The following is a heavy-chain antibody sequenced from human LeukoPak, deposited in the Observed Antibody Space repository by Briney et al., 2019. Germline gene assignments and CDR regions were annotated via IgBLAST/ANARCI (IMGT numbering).Heavy chain of an antibody. CDR1: GGTFSIYA. Sequence: SVKVSCTASGGTFSIYAISWVRQAPGQGLEWMGRIIPIFGIANYAQKFQGRVTITADKSTSTAYMELRSLRSEDTAVYYCARGPGAAADNPWGQGTLVTVSS. J-gene: IGHJ5*02. V-gene: IGHV1-69*04. CDR3: ARGPGAAADNP. D-gene: IGHD6-13*01. CDR2: IIPIFGIA.